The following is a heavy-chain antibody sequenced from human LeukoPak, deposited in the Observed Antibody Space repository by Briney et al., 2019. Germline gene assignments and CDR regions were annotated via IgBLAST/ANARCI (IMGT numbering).Heavy chain of an antibody. D-gene: IGHD6-19*01. CDR2: IYSDGST. CDR3: ARVSSSGWYEAFDI. V-gene: IGHV3-53*01. J-gene: IGHJ3*02. Sequence: PGGSLRLSCAASGFTVSSNYMSWVRQAPGKGLEWVSVIYSDGSTYYAASVKGRFTISRDNSKNTLHLQMNSLRAEDTAVYYCARVSSSGWYEAFDIWGQGTMVTVSS. CDR1: GFTVSSNY.